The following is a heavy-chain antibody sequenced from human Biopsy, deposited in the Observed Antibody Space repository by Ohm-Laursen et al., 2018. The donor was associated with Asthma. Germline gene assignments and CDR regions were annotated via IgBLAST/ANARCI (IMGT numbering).Heavy chain of an antibody. CDR1: SGSGGYMRSGNYY. Sequence: GTLSLTCSLSSGSGGYMRSGNYYWSWIRQPPGKGLEWLGYIYYTGSDNYNPSLKSRVTISVDTSKNQFSLRLNSVTAADTAVYYCARGPNYHGSGRAPIGMDVWGQGTTVTVSS. CDR3: ARGPNYHGSGRAPIGMDV. CDR2: IYYTGSD. V-gene: IGHV4-61*01. J-gene: IGHJ6*02. D-gene: IGHD3-10*01.